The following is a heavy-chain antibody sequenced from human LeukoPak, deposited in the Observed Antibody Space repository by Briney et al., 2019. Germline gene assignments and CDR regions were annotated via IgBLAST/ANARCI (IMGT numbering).Heavy chain of an antibody. CDR3: AKEKSGDGFDI. V-gene: IGHV3-23*01. J-gene: IGHJ3*02. CDR1: GFTFGSYA. Sequence: GGSLRLSCAASGFTFGSYAMNWVRQAPGKGLEWVSAISGSGSSAYYADSVKGRFTISRDNSKNTLFLQMNTLRAEDTAVYYCAKEKSGDGFDIWGQGTMVTVSS. CDR2: ISGSGSSA.